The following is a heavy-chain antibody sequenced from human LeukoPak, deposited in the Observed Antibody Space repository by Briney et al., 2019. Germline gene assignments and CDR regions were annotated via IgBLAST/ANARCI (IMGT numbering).Heavy chain of an antibody. J-gene: IGHJ4*02. D-gene: IGHD6-19*01. CDR2: ISGSGGST. Sequence: GGSLRLSCAASGFTFNNYAMNWVRQGPGKGLEWVSSISGSGGSTYYVDSVKGRFTISRDSSKNTLYLQMNSLRAEDTAIHYCAKSGSGWSPWDYFDYWGQGTLVTVSS. V-gene: IGHV3-23*01. CDR3: AKSGSGWSPWDYFDY. CDR1: GFTFNNYA.